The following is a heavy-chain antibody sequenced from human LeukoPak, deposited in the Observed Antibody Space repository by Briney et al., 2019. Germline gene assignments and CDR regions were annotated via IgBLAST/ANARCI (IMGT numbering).Heavy chain of an antibody. J-gene: IGHJ4*02. CDR3: ARLERYYDSSGYYPFFDY. V-gene: IGHV3-53*01. D-gene: IGHD3-22*01. Sequence: GGSLRLSCAASGFTVSSNYMSWVRQAPGKGLEWVSVIYSGGSTYYADSVKGQFTISRDNSKNTLYLQMNSLRAEDTAVYYCARLERYYDSSGYYPFFDYWGQGTLVTVSS. CDR1: GFTVSSNY. CDR2: IYSGGST.